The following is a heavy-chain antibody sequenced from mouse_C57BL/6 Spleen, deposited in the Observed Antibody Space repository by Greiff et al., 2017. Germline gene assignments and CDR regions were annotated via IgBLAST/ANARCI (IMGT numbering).Heavy chain of an antibody. D-gene: IGHD1-1*01. CDR3: ARGHGSSSYYYAMDY. J-gene: IGHJ4*01. CDR2: ISYDGSN. CDR1: GYSITSGYY. Sequence: EVKLMESGPGLVKPSQSLSLTCSVTGYSITSGYYWNWIRQFPGNKLEWMGYISYDGSNNYNPSLKNRISITRDTSKNQFFLKLNSVTTEDTATYYCARGHGSSSYYYAMDYWGQGTSVTVSS. V-gene: IGHV3-6*01.